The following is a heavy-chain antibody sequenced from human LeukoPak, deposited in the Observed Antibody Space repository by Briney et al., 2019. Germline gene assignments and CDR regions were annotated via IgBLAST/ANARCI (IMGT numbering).Heavy chain of an antibody. D-gene: IGHD6-19*01. CDR1: GFTFSSYS. Sequence: PGGSLRLSCAASGFTFSSYSMYWVRQAPGKGLEWISYISSGGSPTYYADSVKGRFVISRDSAKNSLYPRMNSLRAEDTAVYYCARDNSSGWSDFHYYGMDVWGQGTTVIVSS. CDR3: ARDNSSGWSDFHYYGMDV. V-gene: IGHV3-48*01. CDR2: ISSGGSPT. J-gene: IGHJ6*02.